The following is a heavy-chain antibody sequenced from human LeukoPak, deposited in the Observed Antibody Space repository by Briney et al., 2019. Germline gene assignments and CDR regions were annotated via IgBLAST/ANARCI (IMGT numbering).Heavy chain of an antibody. CDR3: GADSMPRGVFSYAFDI. CDR2: IVVGSGDT. D-gene: IGHD3-10*01. J-gene: IGHJ3*02. V-gene: IGHV1-58*01. Sequence: SVKVSCKASGFTFTSSAVQWVRQARGQRLEWIGWIVVGSGDTNSAQKFQERVTITRDMSTRTAYMELSSLRSEGTAVYYCGADSMPRGVFSYAFDIWGQGTMVTVSS. CDR1: GFTFTSSA.